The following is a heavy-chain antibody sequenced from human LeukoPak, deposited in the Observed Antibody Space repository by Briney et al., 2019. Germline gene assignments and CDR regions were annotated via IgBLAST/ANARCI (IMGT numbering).Heavy chain of an antibody. CDR3: ARARTGYSSGWYQDAFDI. J-gene: IGHJ3*02. Sequence: SETLSLTCTVSGGSISSCYWSWIRQPAGKGLEWIGRIYTSGSTNYNPSLKSRVTMSVDTSKNQFSLKLSSVTAADTAVYYCARARTGYSSGWYQDAFDIWGQGTMVTVSS. D-gene: IGHD6-19*01. CDR2: IYTSGST. V-gene: IGHV4-4*07. CDR1: GGSISSCY.